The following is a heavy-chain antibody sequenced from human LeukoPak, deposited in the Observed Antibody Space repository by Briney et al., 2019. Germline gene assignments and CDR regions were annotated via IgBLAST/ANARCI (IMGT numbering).Heavy chain of an antibody. CDR2: ISSSGSYI. V-gene: IGHV3-21*01. CDR1: GFTPSSDN. J-gene: IGHJ4*02. Sequence: GGSLRLSCAASGFTPSSDNMNSVRQAPGKGLEWVSFISSSGSYIKYADSVKGRFTISRDNVKHSLYLQMNSLRAEDTAVYYCVRRKANSDGEFDYWGQGTLVTVSS. CDR3: VRRKANSDGEFDY. D-gene: IGHD3-10*01.